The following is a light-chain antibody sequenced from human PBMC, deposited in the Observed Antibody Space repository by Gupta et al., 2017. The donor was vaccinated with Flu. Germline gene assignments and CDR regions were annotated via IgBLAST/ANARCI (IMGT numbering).Light chain of an antibody. CDR3: GTWDSSLSAWV. CDR2: ENN. CDR1: SSNIGNNY. Sequence: KVTISCSGSSSNIGNNYGSWYQQLPETAPKLLIYENNKRPSGIPDRFSGAKSGTSATLGITGLQTGDEADYYCGTWDSSLSAWVFGGGTKLTVL. J-gene: IGLJ3*02. V-gene: IGLV1-51*02.